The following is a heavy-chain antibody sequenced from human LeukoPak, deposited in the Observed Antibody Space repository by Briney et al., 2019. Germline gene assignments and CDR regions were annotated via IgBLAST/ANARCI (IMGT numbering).Heavy chain of an antibody. J-gene: IGHJ4*02. V-gene: IGHV4-34*01. Sequence: SETLSLTCAVYGGSFSGYYWNFIRQSPGKGLEWIGEINHSGNTNYNPSLKSRVIISIDTSKNQVSLRMSSVTAADTAVYYCARTSEHGWSDYWGQGSLVIVSS. CDR1: GGSFSGYY. CDR3: ARTSEHGWSDY. CDR2: INHSGNT. D-gene: IGHD6-19*01.